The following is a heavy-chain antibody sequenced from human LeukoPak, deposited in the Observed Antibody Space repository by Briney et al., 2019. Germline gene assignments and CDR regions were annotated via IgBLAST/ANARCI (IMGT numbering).Heavy chain of an antibody. V-gene: IGHV3-21*01. CDR3: ARKGGHCSGVGCFDS. D-gene: IGHD2-15*01. J-gene: IGHJ4*02. CDR2: ISGDSAYI. Sequence: GGSLRLSCAASGFTFSSYSMRWVRQAPGKGLEWVSSISGDSAYIYYADSMKGRFTISRDNAKNSLYLQLNSLSAEDTAVYYCARKGGHCSGVGCFDSWGQGTLVTVSS. CDR1: GFTFSSYS.